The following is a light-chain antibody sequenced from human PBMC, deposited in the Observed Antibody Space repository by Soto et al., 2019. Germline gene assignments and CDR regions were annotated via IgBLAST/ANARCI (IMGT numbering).Light chain of an antibody. J-gene: IGLJ2*01. Sequence: QSALTQPPSASGSPGQSVTISCTGTSSDVGGYNYVSWYQQHPGKAPKLMIYEVSKRPSGVPDRFSGSKSGNTASLTVSGRQAEDEADDYCSSYAGSNNLVFGGGTKVTVL. V-gene: IGLV2-8*01. CDR2: EVS. CDR3: SSYAGSNNLV. CDR1: SSDVGGYNY.